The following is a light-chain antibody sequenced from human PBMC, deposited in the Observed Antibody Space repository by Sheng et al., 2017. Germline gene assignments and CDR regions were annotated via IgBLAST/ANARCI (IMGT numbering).Light chain of an antibody. V-gene: IGLV3-21*02. CDR1: RIGNKS. J-gene: IGLJ3*02. CDR3: QVWHRSADHPAWV. Sequence: SYVLTQPPSVSVAPGQTASITCGGERIGNKSVHWYQQKPGQAPVLVLHGDTERPSGIPERYTGSNSGNTATLTINRVEAGDEADYYCQVWHRSADHPAWVFGGGTKLTVL. CDR2: GDT.